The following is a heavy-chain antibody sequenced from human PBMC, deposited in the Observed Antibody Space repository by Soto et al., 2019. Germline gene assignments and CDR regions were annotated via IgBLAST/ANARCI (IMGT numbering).Heavy chain of an antibody. J-gene: IGHJ5*02. D-gene: IGHD3-16*01. CDR1: GGSISSGDYY. Sequence: QVQLQESGPGLVKPSQTLSLTCTVSGGSISSGDYYWSWIRQPPGKGLEWIGYIYYSGSTYYNPSLKSRVTISVDTSKNRVSRKLSSVTAADTAVYYFAIDRGGLWGWFDPWGQGTLVTVSS. CDR3: AIDRGGLWGWFDP. V-gene: IGHV4-30-4*01. CDR2: IYYSGST.